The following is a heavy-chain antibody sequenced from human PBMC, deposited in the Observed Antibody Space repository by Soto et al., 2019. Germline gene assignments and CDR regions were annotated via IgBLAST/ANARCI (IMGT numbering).Heavy chain of an antibody. CDR3: ARGSQWLDY. V-gene: IGHV4-34*01. CDR2: INHSASI. CDR1: GGSFSSYY. D-gene: IGHD6-19*01. Sequence: SETLSLTCAVHGGSFSSYYWSWIRQPPGKGLEWIGEINHSASIHYNPSLKSRVTISADTPHNQSSLKLSSVTAADTAVYCCARGSQWLDYWGQGALVTVSP. J-gene: IGHJ4*02.